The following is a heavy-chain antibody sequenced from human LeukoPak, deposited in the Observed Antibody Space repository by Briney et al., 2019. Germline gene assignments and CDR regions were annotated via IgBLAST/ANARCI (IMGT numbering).Heavy chain of an antibody. V-gene: IGHV1-3*01. Sequence: ASVKVSCKASGYTCTSYYMHWVRQAPGQRLEWMGWINAGNGNTKYSQKFQGRVTITRDTSASTAYMELSSLRSEDTAVYYCARARYYDSSGYSIHYYGMDVWGQGTTVTVSS. J-gene: IGHJ6*02. CDR2: INAGNGNT. CDR1: GYTCTSYY. D-gene: IGHD3-22*01. CDR3: ARARYYDSSGYSIHYYGMDV.